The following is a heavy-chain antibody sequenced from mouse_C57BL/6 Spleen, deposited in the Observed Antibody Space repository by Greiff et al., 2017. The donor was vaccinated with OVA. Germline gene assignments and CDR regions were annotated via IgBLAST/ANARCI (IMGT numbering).Heavy chain of an antibody. D-gene: IGHD1-1*01. CDR1: GFTFSSYA. CDR3: ARVLYAMDY. V-gene: IGHV5-4*03. J-gene: IGHJ4*01. Sequence: DVKLVESGGGLVKPGGSLKLSCAASGFTFSSYAMSWVRQTPEKRLEWVATISDGGSYTYYPDNVKGRFTISRDNAKNNLYLQMSHLKSEDTAMYYCARVLYAMDYWGQGTSVTVSS. CDR2: ISDGGSYT.